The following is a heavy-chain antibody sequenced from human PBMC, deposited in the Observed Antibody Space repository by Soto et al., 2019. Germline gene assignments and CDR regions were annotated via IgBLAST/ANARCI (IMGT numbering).Heavy chain of an antibody. J-gene: IGHJ4*02. CDR1: GGSVSSGSYY. V-gene: IGHV4-61*01. CDR3: ARAPQLERLDY. D-gene: IGHD1-1*01. CDR2: IYYSGST. Sequence: TSETLSLTCTVSGGSVSSGSYYWSWIRQPPGKGLEWIGYIYYSGSTNYNPSLKSRVTISVDTSKNQFSLKLSSVTAADTAVYYCARAPQLERLDYWGQGTLVTVSS.